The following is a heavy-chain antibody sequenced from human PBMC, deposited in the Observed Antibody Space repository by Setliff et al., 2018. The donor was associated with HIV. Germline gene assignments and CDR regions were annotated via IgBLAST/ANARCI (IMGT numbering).Heavy chain of an antibody. D-gene: IGHD3-10*01. V-gene: IGHV3-23*01. CDR2: ISDSGDNT. CDR1: GFTFSSYG. J-gene: IGHJ6*02. CDR3: ARSVIGYYYYGMDV. Sequence: GGSLRLSCAASGFTFSSYGMSWVRQAPERGLEWVSAISDSGDNTNYADSVKGRFTISRDDSKNTLYLQMNSLRAEDTAVYYCARSVIGYYYYGMDVWGQGTLVTVSS.